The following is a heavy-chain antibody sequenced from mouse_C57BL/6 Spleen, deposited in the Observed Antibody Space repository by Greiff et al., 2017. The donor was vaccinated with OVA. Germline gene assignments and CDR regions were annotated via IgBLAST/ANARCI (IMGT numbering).Heavy chain of an antibody. CDR1: GFTFSSYG. J-gene: IGHJ4*01. CDR2: ISSGGSYT. V-gene: IGHV5-6*01. CDR3: ARQDSYYAMDY. Sequence: EVQLVESGGDLVKPGGSLKLSCAASGFTFSSYGMSWVRQTPDKRLEWVATISSGGSYTNYPDNVKGRFTISRDNDKNTLYLQMSSLKSEDTARYYCARQDSYYAMDYWGQGTSVTVSS.